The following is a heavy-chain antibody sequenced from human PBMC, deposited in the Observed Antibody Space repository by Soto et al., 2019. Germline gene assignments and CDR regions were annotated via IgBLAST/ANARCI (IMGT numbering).Heavy chain of an antibody. CDR1: GGSISSYY. CDR2: IYYSGST. Sequence: PSETLSLTCTVSGGSISSYYWSWIRQPPGKGLEWIGYIYYSGSTNYNPSLKSRVTISVDTSKNQFSLKLSSVTAADTAVYYCARVKTYYYGSGSYYPYYFDYWGQGTLVTVS. D-gene: IGHD3-10*01. J-gene: IGHJ4*02. V-gene: IGHV4-59*08. CDR3: ARVKTYYYGSGSYYPYYFDY.